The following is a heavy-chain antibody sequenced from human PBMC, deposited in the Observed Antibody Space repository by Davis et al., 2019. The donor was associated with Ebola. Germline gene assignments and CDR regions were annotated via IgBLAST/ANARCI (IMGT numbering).Heavy chain of an antibody. J-gene: IGHJ6*02. CDR3: ARSPYYDFWSGPPGGGMDV. CDR1: GYTFTSYA. CDR2: INAGNGNT. Sequence: ASVKVSCKASGYTFTSYAMHWVRQAPGQRLEWMGWINAGNGNTKYSQKFQGRVTITRDTSASTAYMELSSLRSEDTAVYYCARSPYYDFWSGPPGGGMDVWGQGTTVTVSS. D-gene: IGHD3-3*01. V-gene: IGHV1-3*01.